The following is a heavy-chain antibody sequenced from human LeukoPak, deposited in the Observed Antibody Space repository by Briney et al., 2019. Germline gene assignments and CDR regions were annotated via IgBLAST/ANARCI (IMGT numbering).Heavy chain of an antibody. V-gene: IGHV1-18*01. CDR3: ARSPGDSSSWYWDPNFDY. D-gene: IGHD6-13*01. Sequence: ASVKVSCKASGYTFTSYGISWVRQAPGQGLEWMGWISAYNGNTNYAQKLQGRVTMTTDTSTSTAYMELRSLRSDDTAVYYCARSPGDSSSWYWDPNFDYWGQETLVTVSS. J-gene: IGHJ4*02. CDR1: GYTFTSYG. CDR2: ISAYNGNT.